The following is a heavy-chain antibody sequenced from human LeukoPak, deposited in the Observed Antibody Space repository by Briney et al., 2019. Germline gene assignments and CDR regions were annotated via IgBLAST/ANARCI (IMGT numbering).Heavy chain of an antibody. V-gene: IGHV4-59*08. CDR3: ARQVGQMRFDS. Sequence: PSETLSLTCTVSGGSNSSHYCSWIRQPPGRGLEWIGYIYGGGSTNYNPSLTSRVTISVDTSKNQFSLGLSSVTSADTAVYYCARQVGQMRFDSWGQGTLVTVSS. CDR2: IYGGGST. J-gene: IGHJ5*01. D-gene: IGHD1-26*01. CDR1: GGSNSSHY.